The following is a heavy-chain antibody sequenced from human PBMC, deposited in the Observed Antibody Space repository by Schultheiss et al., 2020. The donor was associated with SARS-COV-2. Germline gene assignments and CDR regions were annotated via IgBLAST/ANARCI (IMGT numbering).Heavy chain of an antibody. D-gene: IGHD2-2*01. J-gene: IGHJ4*02. CDR2: ISSSSSTI. CDR3: ARKAWDIVVVPAAPPLGLEGEFDY. CDR1: GFTFDDYG. V-gene: IGHV3-48*04. Sequence: GESLKISCAASGFTFDDYGMSWVRQAPGKGLEWVSYISSSSSTIYYADSVKGRFIISRDNAKNSLYLQMNSLRAEDTAVYYCARKAWDIVVVPAAPPLGLEGEFDYWGQGTLVTVSS.